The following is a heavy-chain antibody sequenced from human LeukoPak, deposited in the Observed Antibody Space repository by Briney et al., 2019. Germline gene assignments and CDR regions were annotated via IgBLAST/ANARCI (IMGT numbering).Heavy chain of an antibody. V-gene: IGHV3-11*01. J-gene: IGHJ4*02. CDR2: ISSSGSTI. CDR1: GFTFSDYY. D-gene: IGHD6-6*01. CDR3: AKESSSSGGYTAFDY. Sequence: GGSLRLSCAASGFTFSDYYMSWIRQAPGKGLEWVSYISSSGSTIYYADSVKGRFTISRDNAKNSLYLQMNSLRAEDMALYYCAKESSSSGGYTAFDYWGQGTLVTVSS.